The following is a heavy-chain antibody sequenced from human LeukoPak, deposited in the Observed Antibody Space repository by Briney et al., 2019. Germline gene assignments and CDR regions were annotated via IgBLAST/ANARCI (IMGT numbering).Heavy chain of an antibody. Sequence: GSLRLSCAASGFTFSDYYMSWIRQPPGKGLEWIGSIYYSGSTYYNPSLKSRVTISVDTSKNQFSLKLSSVTAADTAVYYCARGRITIFGVVIMGLDYWGQGTLVTVSS. CDR1: GFTFSDYY. CDR2: IYYSGST. J-gene: IGHJ4*02. D-gene: IGHD3-3*01. CDR3: ARGRITIFGVVIMGLDY. V-gene: IGHV4-38-2*01.